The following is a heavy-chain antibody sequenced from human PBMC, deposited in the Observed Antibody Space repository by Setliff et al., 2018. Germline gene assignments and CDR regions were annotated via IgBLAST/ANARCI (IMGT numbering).Heavy chain of an antibody. V-gene: IGHV4-61*09. CDR3: ATTGTYRYFDY. D-gene: IGHD1-1*01. CDR1: GDSISSRRNY. Sequence: TSETLSLTCTVSGDSISSRRNYWGWFRQPAGKELEWIGQIYTSWSTNYNPSLKSRVTISLDTSKNQFSLRLNSVTASDTAVYYCATTGTYRYFDYWGQGTLVTVSS. CDR2: IYTSWST. J-gene: IGHJ4*02.